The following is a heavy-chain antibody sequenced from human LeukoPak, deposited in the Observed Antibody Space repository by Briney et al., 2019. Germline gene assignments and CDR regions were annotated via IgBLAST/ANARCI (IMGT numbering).Heavy chain of an antibody. CDR1: GGSLSSGSYY. CDR3: ARDTAAATYYYYGMDV. J-gene: IGHJ6*02. Sequence: SQTLSLTCTVSGGSLSSGSYYWSWIRQPAGKGLEWIGRIYTSGSTNYNPSLKSRVTISVDTSKNQFSLKLSSVTAADTAVYYCARDTAAATYYYYGMDVWGQGTTVTVSS. D-gene: IGHD6-13*01. V-gene: IGHV4-61*02. CDR2: IYTSGST.